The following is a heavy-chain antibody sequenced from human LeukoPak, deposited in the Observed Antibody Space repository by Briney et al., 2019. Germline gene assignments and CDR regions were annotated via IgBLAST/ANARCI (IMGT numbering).Heavy chain of an antibody. V-gene: IGHV4-4*09. Sequence: PSETLSLTCSVSGGSISGHYWNWIRQPPGKGLEWLGYIDTTGRTKHNLSLKNGITISVDKSRNQFSLKLTSVTAADSAAYYCARHLGSGYYSAIGYWGQGALVTVSS. CDR1: GGSISGHY. CDR2: IDTTGRT. D-gene: IGHD3-22*01. CDR3: ARHLGSGYYSAIGY. J-gene: IGHJ4*02.